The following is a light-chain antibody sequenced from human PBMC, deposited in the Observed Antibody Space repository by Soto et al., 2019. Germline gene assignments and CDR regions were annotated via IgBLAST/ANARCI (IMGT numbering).Light chain of an antibody. V-gene: IGLV3-1*01. CDR3: RAWDSSVV. Sequence: SYELTQPPSVSVSPGQTASITCSGDNLGNKYACWYQQKPGQSPVLIIYQDNKRPSGIPERFSGSNSGNTATLTISGTQAMDEADYYCRAWDSSVVFGGGTKLTVL. CDR2: QDN. CDR1: NLGNKY. J-gene: IGLJ2*01.